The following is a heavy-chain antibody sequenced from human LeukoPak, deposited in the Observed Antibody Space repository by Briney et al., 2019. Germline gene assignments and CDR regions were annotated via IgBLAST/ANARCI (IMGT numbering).Heavy chain of an antibody. CDR1: GYTFTSYD. Sequence: GASVKVSCKASGYTFTSYDINWVRQATGQGLEWMGWMNPNSGNTGYAQKFQGRVTITRNTSISTAYMELSSLRSEDTAVYYCARGRFLEWLFVPPSHNWFDPWGQGTLVTVSS. J-gene: IGHJ5*02. D-gene: IGHD3-3*01. V-gene: IGHV1-8*03. CDR3: ARGRFLEWLFVPPSHNWFDP. CDR2: MNPNSGNT.